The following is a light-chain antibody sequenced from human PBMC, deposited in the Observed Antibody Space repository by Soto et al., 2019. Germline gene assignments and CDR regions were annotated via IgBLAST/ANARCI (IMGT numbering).Light chain of an antibody. J-gene: IGKJ3*01. Sequence: AIQLTQSPSSLSASVGDRDTITCRASQGINKFLAWYQQRPGKAPSLLIYDASSLEGGVPSRFSGSGFGTEFTLTITNLQPADFATYYCQQYSDFLISFGPGTTVDFK. CDR1: QGINKF. CDR2: DAS. CDR3: QQYSDFLIS. V-gene: IGKV1D-13*01.